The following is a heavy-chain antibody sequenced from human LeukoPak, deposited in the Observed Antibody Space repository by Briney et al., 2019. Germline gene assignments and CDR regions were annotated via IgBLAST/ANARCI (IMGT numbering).Heavy chain of an antibody. D-gene: IGHD5-12*01. CDR1: GGSISSGGYY. Sequence: SETLSLTCTVSGGSISSGGYYWSWIRQPPGKGLEWIGYIYYSGSTHYNPSLKSRVTISVDTSKKQFSLKLSSVTAADTAVYYCASEGSSGYVDYWGQGTLVTVSS. J-gene: IGHJ4*02. CDR3: ASEGSSGYVDY. V-gene: IGHV4-30-4*08. CDR2: IYYSGST.